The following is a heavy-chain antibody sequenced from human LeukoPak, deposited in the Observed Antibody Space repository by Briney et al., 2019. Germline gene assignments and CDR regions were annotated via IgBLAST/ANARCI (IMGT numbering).Heavy chain of an antibody. V-gene: IGHV1-8*01. CDR3: ARGLKDGSGYYLHAFDI. J-gene: IGHJ3*02. D-gene: IGHD3-22*01. CDR1: GYSFPSYD. CDR2: MNPHSGNT. Sequence: ASVKVSCKASGYSFPSYDTNWVRQANGQGLEWLGWMNPHSGNTGYAQKFQGRVTMTRDTSISTAYMELSSLRSEDTAVYYCARGLKDGSGYYLHAFDIWGQGTVVTVSS.